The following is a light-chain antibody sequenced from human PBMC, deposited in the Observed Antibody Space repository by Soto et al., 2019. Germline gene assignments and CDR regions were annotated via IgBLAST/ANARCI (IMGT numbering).Light chain of an antibody. CDR2: DVN. V-gene: IGLV2-14*01. J-gene: IGLJ3*02. CDR1: SSDVGSYNY. CDR3: SAYTTSTTWV. Sequence: QSALTQPASVSGSPGQSITISCTGTSSDVGSYNYVSWYQQHLGKAPKLMIYDVNNRPSGVSNRFSGSKSGNTASLTVSGLQAEDEADYYCSAYTTSTTWVFGGGTKLTVL.